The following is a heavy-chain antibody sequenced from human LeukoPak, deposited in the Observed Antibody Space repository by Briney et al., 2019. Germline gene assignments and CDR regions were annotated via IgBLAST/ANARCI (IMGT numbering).Heavy chain of an antibody. D-gene: IGHD2/OR15-2a*01. CDR3: AREGKLRSGYYYYYYMDV. CDR2: ISAYNGNT. CDR1: GYTFTSYG. Sequence: GASVKVSCKASGYTFTSYGISWVRQAPGQGLEWMGWISAYNGNTNYAQKLQGRVTMTTDTSTSTAYMELRSLRSDDTAVYYCAREGKLRSGYYYYYYMDVWGKGTTVTVSS. J-gene: IGHJ6*03. V-gene: IGHV1-18*01.